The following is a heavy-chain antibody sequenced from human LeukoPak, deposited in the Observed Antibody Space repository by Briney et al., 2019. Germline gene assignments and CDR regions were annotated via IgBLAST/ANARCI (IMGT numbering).Heavy chain of an antibody. CDR1: GFTFSSYA. J-gene: IGHJ5*02. CDR3: ASTTDIVGVRSWFDP. V-gene: IGHV4-34*08. CDR2: INHSGST. D-gene: IGHD1-26*01. Sequence: PGGSLRLSCAASGFTFSSYAMSWIRQPPGKGLEWIGEINHSGSTNYNPSLKSRVTISVDTSKNQFSLKLSSVTAADTAVYYCASTTDIVGVRSWFDPWGQGTLVTVSS.